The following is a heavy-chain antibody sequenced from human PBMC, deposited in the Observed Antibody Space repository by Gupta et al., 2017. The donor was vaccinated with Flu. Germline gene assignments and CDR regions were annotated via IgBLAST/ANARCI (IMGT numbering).Heavy chain of an antibody. J-gene: IGHJ4*02. Sequence: GLAFSNHLMHWVRQAPGKGLEWVSRISGDAIHAHYVDSGKGRFTVSRDNAKNTRYLQMSSLRGEDMAVYYCARGMFGISAGVGLDHWGQGTLVTVSS. CDR3: ARGMFGISAGVGLDH. CDR2: ISGDAIHA. CDR1: GLAFSNHL. D-gene: IGHD3-10*02. V-gene: IGHV3-74*01.